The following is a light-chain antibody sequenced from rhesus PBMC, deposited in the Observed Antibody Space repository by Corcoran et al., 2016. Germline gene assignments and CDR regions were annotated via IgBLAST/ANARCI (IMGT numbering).Light chain of an antibody. V-gene: IGKV3-35*01. CDR1: QSVSNY. CDR3: QQYSNWPLT. CDR2: DVS. J-gene: IGKJ4*01. Sequence: EIVLTQSPATLSLSPGERATLSCRASQSVSNYLAWYQQKPGQAPRLLIYDVSRRATGVPDRFTGSGPGTNFTLTITSLEPEDVGIYYCQQYSNWPLTFGGGTKVELK.